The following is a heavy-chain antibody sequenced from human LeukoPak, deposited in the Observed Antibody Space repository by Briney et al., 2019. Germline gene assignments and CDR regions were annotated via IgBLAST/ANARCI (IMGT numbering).Heavy chain of an antibody. CDR1: GGSISSGGYY. CDR3: ARDAGSSGYYY. Sequence: SETLSLTCTVSGGSISSGGYYWSWIRQHPGQGLEWIGYIYYSGSTYYNPSLKSRVTISVDTPKNQFSLKLSSATAADTAVYYCARDAGSSGYYYWGQGTLVTVSS. V-gene: IGHV4-31*03. D-gene: IGHD3-22*01. J-gene: IGHJ4*02. CDR2: IYYSGST.